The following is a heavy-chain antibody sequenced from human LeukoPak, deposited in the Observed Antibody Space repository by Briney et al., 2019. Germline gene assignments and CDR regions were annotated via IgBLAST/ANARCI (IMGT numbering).Heavy chain of an antibody. D-gene: IGHD6-6*01. CDR1: GGSISSSSDY. CDR2: IYYSGNT. V-gene: IGHV4-39*01. Sequence: SETLSLTCTVSGGSISSSSDYWGWIRQPPGKGLEWIGSIYYSGNTYYNPSLKSRVTISLDTSKNQFSLKLSSVTAADTAMYYCARQSVRAIAIAARPGNYFDYWGQGTLVTVSP. J-gene: IGHJ4*02. CDR3: ARQSVRAIAIAARPGNYFDY.